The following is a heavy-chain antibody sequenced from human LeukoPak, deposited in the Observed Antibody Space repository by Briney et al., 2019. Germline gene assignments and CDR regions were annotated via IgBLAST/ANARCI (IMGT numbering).Heavy chain of an antibody. J-gene: IGHJ4*02. D-gene: IGHD6-19*01. CDR1: GYTFTGYY. Sequence: ASVKVSCKASGYTFTGYYMHWVRQAPGQGLEWMGWINPNSGDTNYAQKFQGRVTMTRDTSISTAYMELSRLRSDDTAVYYCARVHIAVAGKYYFDYWGQGTLVTVSS. V-gene: IGHV1-2*02. CDR3: ARVHIAVAGKYYFDY. CDR2: INPNSGDT.